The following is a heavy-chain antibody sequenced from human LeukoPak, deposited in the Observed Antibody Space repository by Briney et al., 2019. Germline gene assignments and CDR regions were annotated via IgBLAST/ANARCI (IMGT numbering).Heavy chain of an antibody. D-gene: IGHD3-10*01. J-gene: IGHJ6*02. CDR1: GYTFTSYG. CDR3: ARAGGSGSYYYGMDV. CDR2: ISAYNGNT. V-gene: IGHV1-18*01. Sequence: GASVKVSCKASGYTFTSYGISWVRQAPGQGLEWMGWISAYNGNTNYAQKLQGRVTITADKSTSTAYMELSSRRSEDTAVYYCARAGGSGSYYYGMDVWGQGTTVTVSS.